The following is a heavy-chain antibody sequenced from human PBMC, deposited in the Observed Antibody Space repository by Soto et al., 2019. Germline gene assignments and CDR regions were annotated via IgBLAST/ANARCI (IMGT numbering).Heavy chain of an antibody. Sequence: SVKVSCKASGGTFSSYAISWVRQAPGQGLEWMGGIIPIFGTANYAQKFQGRVTITADESTSTAYMELSSLRSEDTAVYYCARDHGNGDYYFDYWGQGTLVTVSS. CDR1: GGTFSSYA. CDR2: IIPIFGTA. V-gene: IGHV1-69*13. J-gene: IGHJ4*02. D-gene: IGHD4-17*01. CDR3: ARDHGNGDYYFDY.